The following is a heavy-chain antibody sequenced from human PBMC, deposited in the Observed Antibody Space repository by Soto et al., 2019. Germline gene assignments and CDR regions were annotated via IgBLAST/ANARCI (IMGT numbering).Heavy chain of an antibody. CDR2: IWYDGSNK. Sequence: PGGSLRLSCAASGFTFSSYGMHWVRQAPGEGLEWAAVIWYDGSNKYYADSVKGRFTISRDNSENTLYLQMNSLRAEDTAVYYCARDPKKCSSTSCQPYYFDYWGQGTLVTVSS. J-gene: IGHJ4*02. V-gene: IGHV3-33*01. D-gene: IGHD2-2*01. CDR1: GFTFSSYG. CDR3: ARDPKKCSSTSCQPYYFDY.